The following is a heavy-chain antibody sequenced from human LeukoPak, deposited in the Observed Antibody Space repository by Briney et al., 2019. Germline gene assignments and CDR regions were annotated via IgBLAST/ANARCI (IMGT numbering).Heavy chain of an antibody. J-gene: IGHJ4*02. CDR1: GFTFSSYG. CDR3: ARAPTSYYYFDY. V-gene: IGHV3-33*01. CDR2: IWYDGSNK. Sequence: PGGSLRLSCAASGFTFSSYGMHWVRQAPGKGPEWVAVIWYDGSNKYYADSVKGRFTISRDNSKNTLYLQVNSLRAEDTAVYYCARAPTSYYYFDYWGQGTLVTVSS. D-gene: IGHD1-26*01.